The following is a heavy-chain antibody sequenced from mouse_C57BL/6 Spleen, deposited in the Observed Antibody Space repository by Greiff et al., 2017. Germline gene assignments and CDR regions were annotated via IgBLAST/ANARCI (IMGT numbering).Heavy chain of an antibody. J-gene: IGHJ4*01. CDR3: ARELGLRLAAMDY. V-gene: IGHV5-16*01. CDR2: INYDGSST. CDR1: GFTFSDYY. Sequence: EVKLMESEGGLVQPGSSMKLSCTASGFTFSDYYMAWVRQVPEKGLEWVANINYDGSSTYYLDSLKNRFIISRDNAKNILYLQMSSMKSEDTATYYCARELGLRLAAMDYWGQGTSVTVSS. D-gene: IGHD1-2*01.